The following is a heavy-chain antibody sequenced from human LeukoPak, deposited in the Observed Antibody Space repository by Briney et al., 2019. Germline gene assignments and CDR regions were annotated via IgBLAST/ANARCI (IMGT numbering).Heavy chain of an antibody. CDR2: INDYNGIT. J-gene: IGHJ4*02. CDR3: ARGQSYILDY. D-gene: IGHD1-26*01. CDR1: GYTFINYG. V-gene: IGHV1-18*01. Sequence: GASVKVSCKASGYTFINYGLSWVRQAPGLGLEWMGWINDYNGITNYAQKFQGRVTMTTDTSTSTAYMELRSLRSDDTAVYYCARGQSYILDYWGQGTLVTVSS.